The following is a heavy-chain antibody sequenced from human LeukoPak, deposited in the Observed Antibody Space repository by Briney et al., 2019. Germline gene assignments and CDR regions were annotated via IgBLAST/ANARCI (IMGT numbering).Heavy chain of an antibody. CDR2: IYSGHNT. CDR3: ARVFYASGSYFDY. Sequence: GGSLRLSCAASEFIVSSNYISWVRQAPGKGPEWVSVIYSGHNTYYADSVKGRFTISRDNSKNTLYLQMNSLRAEDTAVYYCARVFYASGSYFDYWGQGTLVSVSS. J-gene: IGHJ4*02. D-gene: IGHD3-10*01. CDR1: EFIVSSNY. V-gene: IGHV3-66*01.